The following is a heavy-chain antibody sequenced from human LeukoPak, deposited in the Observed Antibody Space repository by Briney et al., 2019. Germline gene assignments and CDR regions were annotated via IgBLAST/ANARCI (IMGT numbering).Heavy chain of an antibody. D-gene: IGHD3-16*01. CDR2: INPSGGST. CDR1: GYTFTSYY. V-gene: IGHV1-46*01. CDR3: ASRGVILDYYYGMDV. Sequence: ASVKVSCKASGYTFTSYYMHWVRQPPGQGLEWMGIINPSGGSTSYAQKFQGRVTMTRDTSTSTVYMELSSLRSEDTAVYYCASRGVILDYYYGMDVWGQGTTVTVSS. J-gene: IGHJ6*02.